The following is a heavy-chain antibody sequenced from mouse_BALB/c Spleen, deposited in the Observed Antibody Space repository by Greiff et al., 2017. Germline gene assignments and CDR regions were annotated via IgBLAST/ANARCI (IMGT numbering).Heavy chain of an antibody. V-gene: IGHV5-17*02. CDR2: ISSGSSTI. CDR1: GFTFSSFG. Sequence: EVQLVESGGGLVQPGGSRKLSCAASGFTFSSFGMHWVRQAPEKGLEWVAYISSGSSTIYYADTVKGRFTISRDNPKNTLFLQMTSLRSEDTAMYYCASLITTGDYFDYWGQGTTLTVSS. J-gene: IGHJ2*01. CDR3: ASLITTGDYFDY. D-gene: IGHD2-4*01.